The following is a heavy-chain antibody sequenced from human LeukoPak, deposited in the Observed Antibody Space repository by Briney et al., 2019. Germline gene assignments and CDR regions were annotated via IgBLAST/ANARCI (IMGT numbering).Heavy chain of an antibody. CDR2: ISGSGGST. D-gene: IGHD3-22*01. CDR1: GFTFSSYA. J-gene: IGHJ4*02. Sequence: GGSLRLSCAASGFTFSSYAMSWVRQAPGKGLEWVSAISGSGGSTYYADSVKGRFTISRDNSKNTLYLQMNSLRAEDTAVYYCAKEGAGITMMVVVITPTFDYWGQGTLVTVSS. V-gene: IGHV3-23*01. CDR3: AKEGAGITMMVVVITPTFDY.